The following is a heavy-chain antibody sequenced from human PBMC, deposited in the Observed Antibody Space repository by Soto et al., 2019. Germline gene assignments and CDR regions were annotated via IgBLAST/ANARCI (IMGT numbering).Heavy chain of an antibody. Sequence: PSQTLSLTCAISGDSVSSNSAAWNWIRQSPSRGLEWLGRTYYRSKWYNDYAVSVKSRITINPDTSKNQFSLQLNSVTPEDTAVYYCAREILLPGETHYYYYYGMDVWGQGTTVTVSS. CDR3: AREILLPGETHYYYYYGMDV. CDR2: TYYRSKWYN. CDR1: GDSVSSNSAA. J-gene: IGHJ6*02. D-gene: IGHD2-15*01. V-gene: IGHV6-1*01.